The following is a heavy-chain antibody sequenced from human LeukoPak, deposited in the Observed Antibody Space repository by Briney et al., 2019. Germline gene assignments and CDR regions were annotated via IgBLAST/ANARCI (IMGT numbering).Heavy chain of an antibody. J-gene: IGHJ4*02. CDR2: IYSGGST. Sequence: PGGSLRLSCAGSGFTLGNYAMSWVRQAPGKGLEWVSVIYSGGSTYYADSVKGRFTISRDNSKNTLYLQMNSLRAEDTAVYYCARSREGNYFDYWGQGTLVTVSS. CDR1: GFTLGNYA. CDR3: ARSREGNYFDY. V-gene: IGHV3-53*01.